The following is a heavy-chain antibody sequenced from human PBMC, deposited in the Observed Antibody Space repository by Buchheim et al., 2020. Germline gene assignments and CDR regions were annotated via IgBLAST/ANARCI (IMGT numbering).Heavy chain of an antibody. J-gene: IGHJ6*02. CDR1: GFTFSSYS. V-gene: IGHV3-48*01. D-gene: IGHD3-16*02. CDR2: ISSSSSTI. Sequence: EVQLVESGGGLVQPGGSLRLSCAASGFTFSSYSMNWVRQAPGKGLEWVSYISSSSSTIYYADSVKGRFTISRDNAKNSLYLQMNSLRAEDTAVYYCATNLYIWGSYRLREYGMDVWGQGTT. CDR3: ATNLYIWGSYRLREYGMDV.